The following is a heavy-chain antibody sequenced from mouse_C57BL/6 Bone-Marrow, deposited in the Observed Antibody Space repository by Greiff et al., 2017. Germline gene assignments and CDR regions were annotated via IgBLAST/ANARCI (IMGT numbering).Heavy chain of an antibody. CDR2: IRSKSNNYAT. V-gene: IGHV10-1*01. CDR3: VRHKWGKNWAMDY. Sequence: EVKLMESGGGLVQPKGSLKLSCAASGFSFNTYAMNWVRQAPGKGLEWVARIRSKSNNYATYYADSVKDRFTISRNDSESMLYLQMNNLKTEDTAMYYCVRHKWGKNWAMDYWGQGTSVTVSS. CDR1: GFSFNTYA. D-gene: IGHD4-1*01. J-gene: IGHJ4*01.